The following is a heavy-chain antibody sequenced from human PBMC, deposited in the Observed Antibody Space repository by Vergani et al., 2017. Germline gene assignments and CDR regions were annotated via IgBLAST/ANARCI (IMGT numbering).Heavy chain of an antibody. V-gene: IGHV1-24*01. CDR3: ATDYDSSGVGAQTDAFDI. J-gene: IGHJ3*02. CDR2: FDPEDGET. Sequence: QVQLVQSGAEVKKPGASVKVSCKVSGYTLTELSMHWVRQAPGKGLEWMGGFDPEDGETIYAQKFQGRVTMTEDTSTATAYMELSSLRSEDTAVYYCATDYDSSGVGAQTDAFDIWGQGTMVTVSS. D-gene: IGHD3-22*01. CDR1: GYTLTELS.